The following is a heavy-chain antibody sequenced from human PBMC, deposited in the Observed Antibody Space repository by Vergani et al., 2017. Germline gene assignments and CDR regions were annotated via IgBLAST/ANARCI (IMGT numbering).Heavy chain of an antibody. D-gene: IGHD5-12*01. J-gene: IGHJ4*02. CDR2: VSGSSVTP. CDR1: GFSFPGYA. Sequence: EVQLLESGGGLVQPGGSLRLSCEASGFSFPGYAMSWVRPAPGKGLEWVSSVSGSSVTPYYADSVKGRFIISRDNSKNTLHLQMNSLRADDTAVYYCTKRSRGYTGYFFVYCGQETLAAISS. CDR3: TKRSRGYTGYFFVY. V-gene: IGHV3-23*01.